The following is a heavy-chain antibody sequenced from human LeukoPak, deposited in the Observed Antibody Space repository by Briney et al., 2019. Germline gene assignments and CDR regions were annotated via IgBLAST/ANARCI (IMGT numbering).Heavy chain of an antibody. J-gene: IGHJ4*02. CDR1: GFTFSDYA. CDR2: ISYDGTNQ. D-gene: IGHD5-12*01. V-gene: IGHV3-30-3*01. Sequence: GGSLRLSCAASGFTFSDYAMHWVRQAPGKGLEWVAVISYDGTNQYYADSVKGRFTISRDNSKNTLYLQMNSLRAEDTAVYYCARGGKGGKSGYDFLAYWGREPWSPSPQ. CDR3: ARGGKGGKSGYDFLAY.